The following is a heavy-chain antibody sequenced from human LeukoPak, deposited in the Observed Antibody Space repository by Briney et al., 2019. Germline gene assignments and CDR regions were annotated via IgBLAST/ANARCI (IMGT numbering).Heavy chain of an antibody. Sequence: PSETLSLTCTVSGGSISSYYWSWIRQPPGKGLEWVATIKQDGSKKYYLDSVKGRFTISRDNAKNSLYLQMNSLRAEDTAVYYCGRAMDVWGQGTTVTVSS. CDR2: IKQDGSKK. CDR1: GGSISSYY. CDR3: GRAMDV. J-gene: IGHJ6*02. V-gene: IGHV3-7*04.